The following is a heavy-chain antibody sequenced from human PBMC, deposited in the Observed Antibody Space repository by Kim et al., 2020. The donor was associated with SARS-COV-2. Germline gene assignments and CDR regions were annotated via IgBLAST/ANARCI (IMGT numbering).Heavy chain of an antibody. Sequence: SETLSLTCTVSGGSISSYYWSWIRQPPGKGLEWIGYIYYSGSTNYNPSLKSRVTISVDTSKNQFSLKLSSVTAADTAVYYCARHPYDSSGYYSPPKMKHAFDIWGQGTMVTVSS. CDR3: ARHPYDSSGYYSPPKMKHAFDI. J-gene: IGHJ3*02. CDR1: GGSISSYY. CDR2: IYYSGST. V-gene: IGHV4-59*01. D-gene: IGHD3-22*01.